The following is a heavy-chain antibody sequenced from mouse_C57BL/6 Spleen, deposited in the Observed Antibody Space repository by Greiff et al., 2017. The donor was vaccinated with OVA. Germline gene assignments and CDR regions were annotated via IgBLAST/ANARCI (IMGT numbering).Heavy chain of an antibody. D-gene: IGHD2-3*01. Sequence: EVKLQESGEGLVKPGGSLKLSCAASGFTFSSYAMSWVRQTPEKRLEWVAYISSGGDYIYYADTVKGRFTISRDNARNTLYLQMSSLKSEDTAMYYCTRSGDGYTFAYWGQGTLVTVSA. V-gene: IGHV5-9-1*02. CDR3: TRSGDGYTFAY. CDR2: ISSGGDYI. J-gene: IGHJ3*01. CDR1: GFTFSSYA.